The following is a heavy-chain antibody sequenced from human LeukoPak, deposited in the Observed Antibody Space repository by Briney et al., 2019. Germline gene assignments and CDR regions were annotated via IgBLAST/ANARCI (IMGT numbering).Heavy chain of an antibody. D-gene: IGHD2-15*01. CDR2: INHSGST. J-gene: IGHJ4*02. V-gene: IGHV4-34*01. CDR1: GGSLSGYY. CDR3: ARGALEGYCSGGSCPFFDY. Sequence: NTSETLSLTCAVYGGSLSGYYWSWIRQPPGKGLEWIGEINHSGSTNYNPSLKSRVTISVDTSKNQFSLKLSSVTAADTAVYYCARGALEGYCSGGSCPFFDYWGQGTLVTVSS.